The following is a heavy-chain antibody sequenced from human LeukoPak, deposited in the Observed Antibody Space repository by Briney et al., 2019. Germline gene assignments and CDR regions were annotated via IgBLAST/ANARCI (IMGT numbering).Heavy chain of an antibody. J-gene: IGHJ4*02. V-gene: IGHV3-48*04. CDR3: ARDSSSSPNFDY. Sequence: GGSLRLSCATSGFIFSSYSMNWVRQAPGKGLEWVSYVSSSSRTIYYADSVKGRFTISRDNAKNTLYLQMNSLRAEDTAVYYCARDSSSSPNFDYWGQGTLVTVSS. D-gene: IGHD6-13*01. CDR2: VSSSSRTI. CDR1: GFIFSSYS.